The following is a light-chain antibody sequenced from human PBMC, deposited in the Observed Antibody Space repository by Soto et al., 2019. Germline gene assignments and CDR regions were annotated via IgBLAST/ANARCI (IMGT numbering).Light chain of an antibody. CDR2: KVS. CDR3: MQGTHWPPIT. CDR1: QSLVYSDGNIY. Sequence: DVVLTQSPLSLPVTLGQPASISCRSTQSLVYSDGNIYLNWFQQRPAQSPRRLIYKVSNRDSGVPDRFSGSGSGTDFTLKISRVEAEDVGVYYCMQGTHWPPITFGQGTRLEIK. V-gene: IGKV2-30*01. J-gene: IGKJ5*01.